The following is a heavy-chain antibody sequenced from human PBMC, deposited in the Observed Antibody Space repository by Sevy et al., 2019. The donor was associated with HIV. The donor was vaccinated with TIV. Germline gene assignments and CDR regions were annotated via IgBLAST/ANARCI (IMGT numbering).Heavy chain of an antibody. Sequence: GGSLRLSCAASGFTFSSYAMSWVRQAPGKGLEWVSAISGSGGSTYYADSVKGRFTISRDNSKNTLYLQMNSLGAEDTAVYYCAKGVVRGVIGDYYYGMDVWGQGTTVTVSS. CDR2: ISGSGGST. J-gene: IGHJ6*02. V-gene: IGHV3-23*01. D-gene: IGHD3-10*01. CDR3: AKGVVRGVIGDYYYGMDV. CDR1: GFTFSSYA.